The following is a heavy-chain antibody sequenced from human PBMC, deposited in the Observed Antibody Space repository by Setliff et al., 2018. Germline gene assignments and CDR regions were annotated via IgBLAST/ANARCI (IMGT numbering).Heavy chain of an antibody. Sequence: PGGSLRLSCVASGFTFSSYGMHWVRQAPGKGLEWVAVIWFDGTGKYYIDSVKGRFTISRDNSKNTLYLQMNSLRAEDTAAYYCARDLKLLLRSLDAFEMWGQGTMVTVSS. CDR2: IWFDGTGK. CDR3: ARDLKLLLRSLDAFEM. D-gene: IGHD2-15*01. V-gene: IGHV3-33*01. CDR1: GFTFSSYG. J-gene: IGHJ3*02.